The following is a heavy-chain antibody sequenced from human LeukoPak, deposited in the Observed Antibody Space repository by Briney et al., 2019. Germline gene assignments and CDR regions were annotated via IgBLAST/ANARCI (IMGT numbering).Heavy chain of an antibody. CDR2: IYSGGST. V-gene: IGHV3-66*01. Sequence: GGSLRLSCAASGFTVSSNYMSWVRQAPGKGLEWVSVIYSGGSTYYADSVKGRFTISRENSKNTLYLQMNSLRAEDTAVYYCARDMAAAGKGESWFDPWGQGTLVTVSS. D-gene: IGHD6-13*01. J-gene: IGHJ5*02. CDR1: GFTVSSNY. CDR3: ARDMAAAGKGESWFDP.